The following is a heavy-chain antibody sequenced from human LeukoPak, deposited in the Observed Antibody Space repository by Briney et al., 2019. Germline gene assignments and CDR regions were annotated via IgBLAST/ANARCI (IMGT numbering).Heavy chain of an antibody. CDR2: IWYDGSNI. CDR3: ARDSSDFDY. J-gene: IGHJ4*02. CDR1: GFTFCSYG. V-gene: IGHV3-33*01. Sequence: GGSLRLSCAASGFTFCSYGMHWVRQAPGKGLEWVAVIWYDGSNIYYADSVKGRFTISRDNSKNTLYLQMNSLRAEDTAVYHCARDSSDFDYWGQGTLVTVSS.